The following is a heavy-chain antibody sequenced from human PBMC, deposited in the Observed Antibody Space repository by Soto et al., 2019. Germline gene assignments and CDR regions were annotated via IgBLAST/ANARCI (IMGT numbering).Heavy chain of an antibody. CDR3: ARGPYMVRGVINALDP. Sequence: SGNGTCSASAVAFERQDMRMVRQAPGQGLEWMGGIIPMFGTPHYAEKFQDRVTITADESTGTAYLELRSMTSEDTAVYYCARGPYMVRGVINALDPWGQGTVVTVSS. D-gene: IGHD3-10*01. CDR1: AVAFERQD. J-gene: IGHJ5*02. CDR2: IIPMFGTP. V-gene: IGHV1-69*13.